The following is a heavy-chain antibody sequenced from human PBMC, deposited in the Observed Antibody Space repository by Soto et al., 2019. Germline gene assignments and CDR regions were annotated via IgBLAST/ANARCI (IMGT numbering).Heavy chain of an antibody. Sequence: SETLSLTCTVSGGSISSYYWSWIRQPPGKGLEWIGYIYYSGSTNYNPSLKSRVTISVDTSKNQFCLKLSSVTAADTAVYYCARHEYCGGDCYPYYFDYWGQGTLVTVS. J-gene: IGHJ4*02. CDR3: ARHEYCGGDCYPYYFDY. CDR2: IYYSGST. V-gene: IGHV4-59*08. CDR1: GGSISSYY. D-gene: IGHD2-21*02.